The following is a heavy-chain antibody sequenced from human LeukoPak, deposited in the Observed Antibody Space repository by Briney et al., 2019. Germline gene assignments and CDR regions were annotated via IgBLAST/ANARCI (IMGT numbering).Heavy chain of an antibody. J-gene: IGHJ5*02. CDR1: GGTFSSYA. D-gene: IGHD5-12*01. Sequence: GASVKVSCKASGGTFSSYAISWVRQAPGQGLEWMGWISAYNGNTNYAQKLQGRVTMTTDTSTSTAYMELRSLRSDDTAVYYCARDVLSASGLRLNWFDPWGQGTLVTVSS. V-gene: IGHV1-18*01. CDR3: ARDVLSASGLRLNWFDP. CDR2: ISAYNGNT.